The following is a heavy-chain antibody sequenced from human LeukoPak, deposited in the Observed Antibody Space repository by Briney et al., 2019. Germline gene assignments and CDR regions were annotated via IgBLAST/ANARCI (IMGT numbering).Heavy chain of an antibody. CDR3: ARGRPEDY. D-gene: IGHD2-2*01. CDR1: GFTFSSSS. V-gene: IGHV3-48*02. Sequence: GFLRLSCAASGFTFSSSSMNWVRQAPGKGLEWSSYICFTSSIVYYSDSVKGRFTISRDNAENSLYLQMNSLRDEDTAVYYCARGRPEDYWGQGILVTVSS. J-gene: IGHJ4*02. CDR2: ICFTSSIV.